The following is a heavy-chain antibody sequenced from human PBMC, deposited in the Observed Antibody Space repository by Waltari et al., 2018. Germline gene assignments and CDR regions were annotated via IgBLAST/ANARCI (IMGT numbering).Heavy chain of an antibody. CDR2: INTNACTP. Sequence: QLVQSGSELTSPGASVKVSCKASGYPFNRFGINWVRQAPGQGLEWMGWINTNACTPAYAQDVRGRFVFSLDTSASTAYLQISSLKADDTAVYYCARDGASSSRGYYYALDVWGQGTTVTVAS. J-gene: IGHJ6*02. CDR1: GYPFNRFG. CDR3: ARDGASSSRGYYYALDV. V-gene: IGHV7-4-1*02. D-gene: IGHD3-22*01.